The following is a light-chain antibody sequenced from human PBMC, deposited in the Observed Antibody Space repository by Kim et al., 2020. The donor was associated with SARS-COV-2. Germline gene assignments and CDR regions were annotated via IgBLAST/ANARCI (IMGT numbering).Light chain of an antibody. CDR2: HAS. Sequence: SPLSASVGDRVTLTFRASQSISGWLAWYQQKPGKAPKLLIYHASTLEGGVPSRFSGSGSGTEFTLTINNLQPDDFATYYCQHLGTFGLGTKVDIK. J-gene: IGKJ1*01. V-gene: IGKV1-5*01. CDR1: QSISGW. CDR3: QHLGT.